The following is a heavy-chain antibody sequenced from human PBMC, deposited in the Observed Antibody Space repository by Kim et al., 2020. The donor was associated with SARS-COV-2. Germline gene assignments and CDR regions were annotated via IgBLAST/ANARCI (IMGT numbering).Heavy chain of an antibody. D-gene: IGHD6-13*01. J-gene: IGHJ2*01. CDR2: INTNTGNP. Sequence: ASVKVSCKASGYTFTSYAMNWVRQAPGQGLEWMGWINTNTGNPTYAQGFTGRFVFSLDTSVSTAYLQISSLKAEDTAVYYCARVSDEQQLVRSYWYFDLWGRGTLVTVSS. V-gene: IGHV7-4-1*02. CDR1: GYTFTSYA. CDR3: ARVSDEQQLVRSYWYFDL.